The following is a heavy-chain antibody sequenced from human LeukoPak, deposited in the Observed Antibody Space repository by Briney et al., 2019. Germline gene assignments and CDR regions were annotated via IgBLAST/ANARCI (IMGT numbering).Heavy chain of an antibody. CDR3: ARSKYSYGHDAFDI. CDR1: GFSLSTSGMC. V-gene: IGHV2-70*11. Sequence: SGPTLVNPTQTLTLTCTFSGFSLSTSGMCVSWIRQPPGKALEWLARIDWDDDKYYSTSLKTRLTISKDTSKNQVVLTMTNMDPVDTATYYCARSKYSYGHDAFDIWGQGTKVTVSS. J-gene: IGHJ3*02. D-gene: IGHD5-18*01. CDR2: IDWDDDK.